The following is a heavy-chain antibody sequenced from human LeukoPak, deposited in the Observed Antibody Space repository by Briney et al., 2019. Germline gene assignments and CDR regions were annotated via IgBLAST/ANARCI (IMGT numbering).Heavy chain of an antibody. CDR1: GGSMNDYY. D-gene: IGHD3-10*01. V-gene: IGHV4-34*01. CDR3: ARGRYYYGSGSSPLDY. Sequence: PSETLSLTCSVSGGSMNDYYWSWIRQPPGKGLEWIGEINHSGSTNYNPSLKSRVTISVDTSKNQFSLKLSSVTAADTAVYYCARGRYYYGSGSSPLDYWGQGTLVTVSS. CDR2: INHSGST. J-gene: IGHJ4*02.